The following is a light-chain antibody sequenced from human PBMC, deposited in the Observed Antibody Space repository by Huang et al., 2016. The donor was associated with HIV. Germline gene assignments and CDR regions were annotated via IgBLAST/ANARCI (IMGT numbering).Light chain of an antibody. J-gene: IGKJ1*01. V-gene: IGKV1-39*01. CDR2: GTS. CDR3: QQSYSTPRT. CDR1: QSISNY. Sequence: DIQMTQSPSSLSGSLGDRVTIGCRASQSISNYLNWYQHKSGRAPKILIYGTSTLQSGGPSRFSASGSGTDFTLTISDLQREDVATYYCQQSYSTPRTFGQGTKVEIK.